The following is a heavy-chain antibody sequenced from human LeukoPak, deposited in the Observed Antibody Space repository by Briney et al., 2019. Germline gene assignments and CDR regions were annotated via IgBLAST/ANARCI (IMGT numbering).Heavy chain of an antibody. CDR2: ISDSGGST. CDR1: GFTFSSYS. J-gene: IGHJ4*02. Sequence: PGGSLRLSCAASGFTFSSYSMSWVRQAPGKGLEWVSVISDSGGSTYYADSVKGRFTISRDNSKNTLTLQMNSLRAEDTAVYYYAKDLRYFDYWGQGTLVTVSS. V-gene: IGHV3-23*01. CDR3: AKDLRYFDY.